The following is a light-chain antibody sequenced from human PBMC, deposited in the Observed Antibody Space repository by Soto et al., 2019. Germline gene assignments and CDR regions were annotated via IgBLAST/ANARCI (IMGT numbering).Light chain of an antibody. V-gene: IGKV3-15*01. CDR3: QQYNNWTRT. Sequence: EIVMTRSPAALSVSPGKMSTLSCRASQSVRRDLAWYHQKPGQAPRLLIYGASTRATGIPARFSGSGSGTEFTLTINSLQPEDFAVYYCQQYNNWTRTFGQGTKVDI. J-gene: IGKJ1*01. CDR1: QSVRRD. CDR2: GAS.